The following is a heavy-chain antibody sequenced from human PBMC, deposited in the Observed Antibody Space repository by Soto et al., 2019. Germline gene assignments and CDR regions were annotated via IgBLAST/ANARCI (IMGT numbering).Heavy chain of an antibody. V-gene: IGHV3-7*01. CDR1: GFTFSSYW. J-gene: IGHJ6*03. D-gene: IGHD5-12*01. CDR2: IKQDGSEK. CDR3: ARGYSGYARYYYYYYMDV. Sequence: GGSLRLSCAASGFTFSSYWMSWVRQAPGKGLEWVANIKQDGSEKYYVDSVKGRFTISRDNAKNSLYLQMNSLRAEDTAVYYCARGYSGYARYYYYYYMDVWGKGTTVTVSS.